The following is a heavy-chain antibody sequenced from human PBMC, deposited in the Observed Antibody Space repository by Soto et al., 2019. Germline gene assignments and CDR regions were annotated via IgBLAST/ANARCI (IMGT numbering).Heavy chain of an antibody. V-gene: IGHV4-38-2*02. CDR2: AYHSGAT. CDR3: ARDGSHYYDSSGHDY. J-gene: IGHJ4*02. Sequence: PSETLSLTCVVSGYSISNGHYWSWLRQPPGKGLEWIGSAYHSGATYYSPSLQSRVTTSVDASKNQFSLRLTSVTAADTAVYYCARDGSHYYDSSGHDYWGQGTLVTVSS. CDR1: GYSISNGHY. D-gene: IGHD3-22*01.